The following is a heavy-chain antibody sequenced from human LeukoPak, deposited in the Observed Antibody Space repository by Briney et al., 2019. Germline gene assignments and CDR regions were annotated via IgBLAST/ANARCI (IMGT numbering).Heavy chain of an antibody. CDR3: ARVPYYDFWSGYDR. CDR1: GFTFSSYW. J-gene: IGHJ4*02. D-gene: IGHD3-3*01. Sequence: GGSLRLSYAASGFTFSSYWMSWVRQAPGKGLEWVTNIKQDGSEKYYVDSVKGRFTISRDNAKNSLYLQMNSLRAEDTAVYYCARVPYYDFWSGYDRWGQGTLVTVSS. V-gene: IGHV3-7*01. CDR2: IKQDGSEK.